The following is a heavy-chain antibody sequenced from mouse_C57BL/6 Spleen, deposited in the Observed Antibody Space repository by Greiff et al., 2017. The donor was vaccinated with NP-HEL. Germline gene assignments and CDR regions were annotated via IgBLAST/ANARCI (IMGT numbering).Heavy chain of an antibody. CDR1: GYAFSSSW. D-gene: IGHD4-1*02. V-gene: IGHV1-82*01. Sequence: QVQLQQSGPELVKPGASVKISCKASGYAFSSSWMNWVKQRPGKGLEWIGRIYPGDGDTNYNGKFKGKATLTADKSSSTAYMQLSSLTSEDSAVYFCAGATGFNYWGQGTTLTVSS. CDR3: AGATGFNY. CDR2: IYPGDGDT. J-gene: IGHJ2*01.